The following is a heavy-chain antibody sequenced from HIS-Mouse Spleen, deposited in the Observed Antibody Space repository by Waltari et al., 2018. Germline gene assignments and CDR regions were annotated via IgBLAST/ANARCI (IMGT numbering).Heavy chain of an antibody. Sequence: QVQLQESGPGLVKPSETLSLTRPVSGGSISSHYWSWIRQLAGKGREWIGRIYTSGSTNYNPSLKSRVTMSVDTSKNQFSLKLSSVTAADTAVYYCARDFHDFWSGYYGGDKKHDAFDIWGQGTMVTVSS. D-gene: IGHD3-3*01. V-gene: IGHV4-4*07. J-gene: IGHJ3*02. CDR3: ARDFHDFWSGYYGGDKKHDAFDI. CDR1: GGSISSHY. CDR2: IYTSGST.